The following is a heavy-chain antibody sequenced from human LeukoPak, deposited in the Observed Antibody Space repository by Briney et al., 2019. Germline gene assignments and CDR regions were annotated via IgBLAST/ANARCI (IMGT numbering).Heavy chain of an antibody. CDR1: GGSISSYY. D-gene: IGHD3-10*01. CDR2: IYSSGST. Sequence: SETLSLTCTVSGGSISSYYWNWVRQPPGKGLEWIGNIYSSGSTDCNPSLKSRVTISLDTSKFQFSLRLNSVTAADTAVYYCARADPNASGYFYRFNWFDPWGQGTLVTVSS. CDR3: ARADPNASGYFYRFNWFDP. V-gene: IGHV4-59*01. J-gene: IGHJ5*02.